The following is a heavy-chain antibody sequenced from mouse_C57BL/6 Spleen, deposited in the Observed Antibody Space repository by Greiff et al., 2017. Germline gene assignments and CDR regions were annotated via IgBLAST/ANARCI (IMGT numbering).Heavy chain of an antibody. Sequence: VQLQQPGAELVKPGASVKLSCKASGYTFTSYWMHWVKQRPGRGLEWIGRIDPNSGGTKYNEKFKSKATLTVDKPSSTAYMQLSSLTSEDSAVYDCAREGIYYDYDAWFAYWGQAALVTVSA. CDR1: GYTFTSYW. D-gene: IGHD2-4*01. CDR2: IDPNSGGT. V-gene: IGHV1-72*01. CDR3: AREGIYYDYDAWFAY. J-gene: IGHJ3*01.